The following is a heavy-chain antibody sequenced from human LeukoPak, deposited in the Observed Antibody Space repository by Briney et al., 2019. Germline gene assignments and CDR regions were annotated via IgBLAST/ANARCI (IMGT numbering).Heavy chain of an antibody. D-gene: IGHD4/OR15-4a*01. CDR2: IYYSGTT. V-gene: IGHV4-59*01. Sequence: SETLSLTCTVSGASIRNYYWSWIRQPPGKGLEWLGYIYYSGTTNYNPSLKSRVTISVDTSKNQFSLKLSSVTAADTAVYYCAREDPQTKVPEGMDVWGQGTTVTVSS. CDR3: AREDPQTKVPEGMDV. CDR1: GASIRNYY. J-gene: IGHJ6*02.